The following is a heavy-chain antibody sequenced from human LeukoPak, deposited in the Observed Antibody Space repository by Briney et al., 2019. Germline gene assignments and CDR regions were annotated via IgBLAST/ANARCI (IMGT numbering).Heavy chain of an antibody. Sequence: GGSLRLSCAVSGFTFSTYVMSWVRQAPGKGLEWVSAITGGSDSTYYADSVKGRFTISRDNSENTLYLQMNSLRADDTAVYYCAKGSAKVRPYYFDYWGQGTLVTVSS. CDR3: AKGSAKVRPYYFDY. J-gene: IGHJ4*02. V-gene: IGHV3-23*01. CDR2: ITGGSDST. D-gene: IGHD2-15*01. CDR1: GFTFSTYV.